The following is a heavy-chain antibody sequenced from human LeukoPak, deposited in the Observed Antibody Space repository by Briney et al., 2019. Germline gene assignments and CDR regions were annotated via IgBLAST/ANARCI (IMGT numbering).Heavy chain of an antibody. CDR1: GGSFSGYY. CDR2: INHSGST. J-gene: IGHJ3*02. Sequence: SETLSLTCAVYGGSFSGYYWSWIRQPPGKGLEWIGEINHSGSTNYNPSLKSRVTISVDTSENQFSLKLSSVTAADTAVYYCARGGISGVAFDIWGQGTMVTVSS. D-gene: IGHD2-8*01. V-gene: IGHV4-34*01. CDR3: ARGGISGVAFDI.